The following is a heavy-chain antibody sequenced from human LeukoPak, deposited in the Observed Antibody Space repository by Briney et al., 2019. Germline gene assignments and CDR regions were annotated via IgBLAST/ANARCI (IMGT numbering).Heavy chain of an antibody. Sequence: SQTLSLTCTVSGGSISIYYWSWVRQPPGKGLEWIGYIYDSGSTNYNPSLKSRATISVDTSKNQFSLKLTSVTAADTAVYYCVRDRELNYWGQGTLVTVSS. CDR3: VRDRELNY. CDR2: IYDSGST. J-gene: IGHJ4*02. D-gene: IGHD1-26*01. CDR1: GGSISIYY. V-gene: IGHV4-59*01.